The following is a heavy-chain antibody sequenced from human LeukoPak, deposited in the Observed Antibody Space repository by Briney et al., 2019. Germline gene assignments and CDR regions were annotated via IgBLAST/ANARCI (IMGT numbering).Heavy chain of an antibody. D-gene: IGHD4-23*01. CDR3: ARDSKRWSLDF. CDR1: GGTFSSYA. J-gene: IGHJ4*02. Sequence: GSSVKVSCKASGGTFSSYAISWVRQAPGQGLEWMGRIIPILGIANYAQKFQGRVTITADKSTSTAYMELSSLRSEDTAVYYCARDSKRWSLDFWGQGTLVTVSS. CDR2: IIPILGIA. V-gene: IGHV1-69*04.